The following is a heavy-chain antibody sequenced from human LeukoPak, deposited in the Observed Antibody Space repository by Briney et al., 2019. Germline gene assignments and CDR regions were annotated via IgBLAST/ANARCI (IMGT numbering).Heavy chain of an antibody. Sequence: QTGGSLRLSCAASGFTFSSYAMSWVRQAPGKGLEWVSVISGSRGSTYYADSVKGRFTISRDNSKNTLYLQMNSLRAEDTAVYYCAKDLWFGELLYLPDYWGQGTLVTVSS. J-gene: IGHJ4*02. CDR2: ISGSRGST. CDR3: AKDLWFGELLYLPDY. D-gene: IGHD3-10*01. V-gene: IGHV3-23*01. CDR1: GFTFSSYA.